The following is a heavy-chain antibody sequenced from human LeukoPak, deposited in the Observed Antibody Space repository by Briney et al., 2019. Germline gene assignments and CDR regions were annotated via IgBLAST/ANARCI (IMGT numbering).Heavy chain of an antibody. CDR3: AKVSWLGTLPSYHFDS. CDR2: IRGTGTTT. CDR1: GFTFSDHA. V-gene: IGHV3-23*01. Sequence: GGSLRLSCAASGFTFSDHAMSWVRQAPGKGLEWVSAIRGTGTTTFYAASVKGRFTISRDNSKNTADLQMNSLRAEDAAVYYCAKVSWLGTLPSYHFDSWGQGTQVTVSS. D-gene: IGHD6-19*01. J-gene: IGHJ4*02.